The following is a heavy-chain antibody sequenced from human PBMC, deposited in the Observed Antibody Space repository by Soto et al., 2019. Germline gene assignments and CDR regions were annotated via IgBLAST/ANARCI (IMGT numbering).Heavy chain of an antibody. CDR3: AVSGDYAKFDY. D-gene: IGHD4-17*01. Sequence: ASVKVSCKASGYTFTNYAMHWVRQAPGQRLEWMGWINAGNGNTKYSQKFQGRVTITRDTSASTAYMELSSPRSEDTAVYYCAVSGDYAKFDYWGQGTLVTVSS. CDR1: GYTFTNYA. V-gene: IGHV1-3*01. CDR2: INAGNGNT. J-gene: IGHJ4*02.